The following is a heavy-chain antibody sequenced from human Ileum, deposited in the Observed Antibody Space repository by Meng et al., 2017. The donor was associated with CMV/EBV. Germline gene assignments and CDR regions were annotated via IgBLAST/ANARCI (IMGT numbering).Heavy chain of an antibody. Sequence: GSLRLSCTVPGGSISSSSYYWGWIRQPPGKGLAWIGSIYYSGSTYYNPSLKSRVTISVDTSKIQFSLKLSSVTAADTAVYYCARDLWFGELFVDYWGQGTLVTVSS. CDR2: IYYSGST. J-gene: IGHJ4*02. CDR1: GGSISSSSYY. CDR3: ARDLWFGELFVDY. D-gene: IGHD3-10*01. V-gene: IGHV4-39*07.